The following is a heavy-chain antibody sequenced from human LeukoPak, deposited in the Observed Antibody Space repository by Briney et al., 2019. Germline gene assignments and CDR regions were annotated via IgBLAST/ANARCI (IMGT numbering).Heavy chain of an antibody. J-gene: IGHJ5*02. D-gene: IGHD2-2*01. CDR3: ARELGYCSSTSRNNWFDP. V-gene: IGHV4-59*01. CDR1: GGSISSYY. CDR2: IYYSGST. Sequence: SETLSLTCTVSGGSISSYYWSWIRQPPGKGLEWIGYIYYSGSTNYNPSLKSRVTISVDTSKNQFSLKLSSVTAADTAVYYCARELGYCSSTSRNNWFDPWGQGTLVTVSS.